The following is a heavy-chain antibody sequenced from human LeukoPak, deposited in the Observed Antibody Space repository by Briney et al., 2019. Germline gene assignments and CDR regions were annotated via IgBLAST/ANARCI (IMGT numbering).Heavy chain of an antibody. CDR2: IYTSGST. D-gene: IGHD1-26*01. V-gene: IGHV4-61*02. CDR3: AREGYGGY. CDR1: GGSISIGSYY. J-gene: IGHJ4*02. Sequence: PSQTLSLTCTVSGGSISIGSYYWSWIRQPAGKGLEWIGRIYTSGSTNYNPSLKSRVTISLDTSKNQFSLKLSSVTAADTAVYYCAREGYGGYWGQGTLVTVSS.